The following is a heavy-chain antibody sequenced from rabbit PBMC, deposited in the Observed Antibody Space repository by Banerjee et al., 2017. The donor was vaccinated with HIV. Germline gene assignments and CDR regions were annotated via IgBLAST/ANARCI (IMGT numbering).Heavy chain of an antibody. J-gene: IGHJ4*01. CDR1: GFSFSSSYW. CDR2: INTSSGNT. D-gene: IGHD7-1*01. V-gene: IGHV1S45*01. CDR3: ARWDPILVALNL. Sequence: QEQLEESGGDLVKPEGSLTLTCTASGFSFSSSYWICWVRQAPGKGLEWIACINTSSGNTVYASWAKGRFSISKTSSTTVTLQMTSLTAADTATYFCARWDPILVALNLWGQGTLVTIS.